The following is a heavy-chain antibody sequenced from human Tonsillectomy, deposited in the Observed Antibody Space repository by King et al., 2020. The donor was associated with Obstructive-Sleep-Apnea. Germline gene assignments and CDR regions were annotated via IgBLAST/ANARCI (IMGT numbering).Heavy chain of an antibody. Sequence: VQLVESGGGLVQPGGSLRLSCAASGFTFSSYLMNWVRQAPGKGLEWVASIHEAGSEKYYVDSMMGRFTISRDNAKNSLYLQMSSLRAEDTAVYYCARGVVGVTTSVYFDNWGQGTLVTVSS. V-gene: IGHV3-7*01. CDR2: IHEAGSEK. D-gene: IGHD1-26*01. CDR1: GFTFSSYL. CDR3: ARGVVGVTTSVYFDN. J-gene: IGHJ4*02.